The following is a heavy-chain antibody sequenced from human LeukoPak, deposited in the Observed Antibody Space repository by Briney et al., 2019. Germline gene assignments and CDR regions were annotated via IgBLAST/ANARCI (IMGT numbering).Heavy chain of an antibody. CDR1: GFTFSSYA. V-gene: IGHV3-30*04. Sequence: GGSLRLSCAASGFTFSSYAMHWVRQAPGKGLEWVAVISYDGSNKYYADSVKGRFTISRDNSKNTLSLQMNSLRAEDTAVYYCAREGGVGYYGPGYWGQGTLVTVSS. J-gene: IGHJ4*02. CDR2: ISYDGSNK. D-gene: IGHD3-10*01. CDR3: AREGGVGYYGPGY.